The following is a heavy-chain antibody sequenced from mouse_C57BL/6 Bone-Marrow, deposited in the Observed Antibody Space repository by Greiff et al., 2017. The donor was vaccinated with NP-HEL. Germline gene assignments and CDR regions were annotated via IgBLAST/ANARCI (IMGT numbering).Heavy chain of an antibody. CDR2: IYPGSGST. CDR3: AREGYYYGSSGGVFYAMDY. D-gene: IGHD1-1*01. J-gene: IGHJ4*01. V-gene: IGHV1-55*01. Sequence: VQLQQSGAELVKPGASVKMSCKASGYTFTSYWITWVKQRPGQGLEWIGDIYPGSGSTNYNEKFKSKATLTVDTSSSTAYMQLSSLTSEDSAVYYCAREGYYYGSSGGVFYAMDYWGQGTSVTVSS. CDR1: GYTFTSYW.